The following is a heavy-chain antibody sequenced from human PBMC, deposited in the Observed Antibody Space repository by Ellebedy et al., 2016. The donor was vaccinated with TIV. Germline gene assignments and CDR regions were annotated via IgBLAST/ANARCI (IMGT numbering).Heavy chain of an antibody. CDR1: GFTFSSYA. J-gene: IGHJ6*02. V-gene: IGHV3-23*01. CDR2: ISGSGGST. Sequence: GESLKISXAAPGFTFSSYAMSWVRQAPGKGLEWVSAISGSGGSTYYADSVKGRFTISRDNSKNTLYLQMNSLRAEDTAVYYCAKGSSKYTYYYYYGMDVWGQGTTVTVSS. D-gene: IGHD4-11*01. CDR3: AKGSSKYTYYYYYGMDV.